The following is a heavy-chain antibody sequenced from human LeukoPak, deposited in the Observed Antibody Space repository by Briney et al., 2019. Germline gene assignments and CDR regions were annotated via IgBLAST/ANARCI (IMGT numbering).Heavy chain of an antibody. CDR3: AKELSGWAAAIYFDY. V-gene: IGHV3-11*01. J-gene: IGHJ4*02. CDR1: GFTFSDYY. Sequence: GGSLRLSCAASGFTFSDYYMSWIRQAPGKGLEWVSYISSSGSTIYYADSVKGRFTISRDNAKNSLYLQMNSLRAEDTAVYYCAKELSGWAAAIYFDYWGQGTLVTVSS. CDR2: ISSSGSTI. D-gene: IGHD2-2*01.